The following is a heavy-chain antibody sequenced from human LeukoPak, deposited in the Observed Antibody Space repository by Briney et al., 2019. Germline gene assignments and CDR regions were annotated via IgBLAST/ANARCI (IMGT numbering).Heavy chain of an antibody. V-gene: IGHV4-4*07. J-gene: IGHJ5*02. D-gene: IGHD3-9*01. CDR3: ARDYDILTGTNWFDP. CDR1: GGSISSYY. Sequence: SETLSLTCTVSGGSISSYYWSWIRQPAGKGLEWIGRIYTSGSTNYNPSLKSRVTMSVGTSKNQFSLKLSSVTAADTAVYYCARDYDILTGTNWFDPWGQGTLVTVSS. CDR2: IYTSGST.